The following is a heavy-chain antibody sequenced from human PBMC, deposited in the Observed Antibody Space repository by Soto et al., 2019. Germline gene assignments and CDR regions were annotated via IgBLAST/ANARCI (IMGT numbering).Heavy chain of an antibody. CDR3: AKNQGVELVPLATVDWFDP. CDR1: GFIFENFG. V-gene: IGHV3-23*01. CDR2: ISGSGFKK. Sequence: GGSLRLSCAASGFIFENFGMSWVRQAPGKGLEWISSISGSGFKKYYADSVKDRFTISRDNSKSTVYLELNNLSAEDTAVYHCAKNQGVELVPLATVDWFDPWGQGSVVTVSS. D-gene: IGHD1-26*01. J-gene: IGHJ5*02.